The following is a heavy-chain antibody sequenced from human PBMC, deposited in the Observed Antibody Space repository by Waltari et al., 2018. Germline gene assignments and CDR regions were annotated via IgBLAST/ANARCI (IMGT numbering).Heavy chain of an antibody. CDR2: IYYSGST. J-gene: IGHJ5*02. CDR3: ARGYYYDSSGYPRFGP. D-gene: IGHD3-22*01. V-gene: IGHV4-59*01. Sequence: QVQLQESGPGLVKPSETLSLTCTVSGGSISSYYWSWIRQPQGKGLEWIGYIYYSGSTNYNPSLKSRVTISVDTSKNQFSLKLSSVTAADTAVYYCARGYYYDSSGYPRFGPWGQGTLVTVSS. CDR1: GGSISSYY.